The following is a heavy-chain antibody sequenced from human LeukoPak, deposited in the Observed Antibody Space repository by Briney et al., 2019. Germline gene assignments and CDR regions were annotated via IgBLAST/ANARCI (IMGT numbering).Heavy chain of an antibody. J-gene: IGHJ4*02. CDR2: ISSSSSYI. CDR3: ASPSYSSSSGAGY. CDR1: GFTFSSYS. Sequence: GGSLRLSCAASGFTFSSYSMNWVRQAPGKGLEWVSSISSSSSYIYYADSVKGRFTISRDNAKNSLYLQMNSLRAEDTAVYYCASPSYSSSSGAGYWGQGTLVTVSS. V-gene: IGHV3-21*01. D-gene: IGHD6-6*01.